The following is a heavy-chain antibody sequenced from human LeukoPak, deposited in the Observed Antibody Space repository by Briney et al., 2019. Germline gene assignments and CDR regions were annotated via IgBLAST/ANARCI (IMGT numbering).Heavy chain of an antibody. CDR1: GYTFTSYG. Sequence: KPGASVKVSCKASGYTFTSYGISWVRQAPGQGLEWMGWISAYNGNTNYAQKLQGRVTMTTDTSTSTAYMELRSLRSDDTAVYYCARQVAVAGTGIFYYMDVWGKGTTVTNSS. V-gene: IGHV1-18*01. CDR3: ARQVAVAGTGIFYYMDV. J-gene: IGHJ6*03. D-gene: IGHD6-19*01. CDR2: ISAYNGNT.